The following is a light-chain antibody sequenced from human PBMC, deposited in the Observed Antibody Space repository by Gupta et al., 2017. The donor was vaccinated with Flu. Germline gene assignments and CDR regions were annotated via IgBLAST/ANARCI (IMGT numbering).Light chain of an antibody. CDR1: QSVSSN. V-gene: IGKV3-15*01. J-gene: IGKJ2*01. CDR3: QQDYTCPST. CDR2: GAS. Sequence: EIVMTQSPATLSVSPGERATLSCRASQSVSSNLAWYQQKPGQAPRLLIYGASTRATGIPARFSGSGSGTEFTLTISSLQSEDFAVYYCQQDYTCPSTFGQGTKLEIK.